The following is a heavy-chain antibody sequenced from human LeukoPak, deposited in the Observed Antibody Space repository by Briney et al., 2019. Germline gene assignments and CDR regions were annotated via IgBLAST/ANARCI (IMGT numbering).Heavy chain of an antibody. J-gene: IGHJ4*02. Sequence: ASVKVSCKASGYTVTSYYMHWVRQAPGQGLEWMGIMNPSGGSTSYAQKFQGRVTMTRDMSTSTVYMELSSLRSEDTAVYYCASFSSKGMATSDGDFDYWGQGTLVTVSS. CDR1: GYTVTSYY. CDR2: MNPSGGST. V-gene: IGHV1-46*01. CDR3: ASFSSKGMATSDGDFDY. D-gene: IGHD5-24*01.